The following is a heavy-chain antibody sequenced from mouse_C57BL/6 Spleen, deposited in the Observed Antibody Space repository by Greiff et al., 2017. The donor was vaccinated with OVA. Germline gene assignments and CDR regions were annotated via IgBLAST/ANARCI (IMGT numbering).Heavy chain of an antibody. CDR2: ISDGGSYT. D-gene: IGHD2-1*01. CDR3: ARDDYGNYGYAMDY. Sequence: EVKLVESGGGLVKPGGSLKLSCAASGFTFSSYAMSWVRQTPEKRLEWVATISDGGSYTYYPDNVKGRFTISRDNAKNNLYLQMSHLKSEDTAMYYCARDDYGNYGYAMDYWGQGTSVTVSS. J-gene: IGHJ4*01. V-gene: IGHV5-4*01. CDR1: GFTFSSYA.